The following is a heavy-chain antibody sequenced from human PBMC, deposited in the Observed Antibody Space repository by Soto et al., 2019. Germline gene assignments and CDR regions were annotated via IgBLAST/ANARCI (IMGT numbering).Heavy chain of an antibody. D-gene: IGHD3-10*01. Sequence: QMQLVQSGAEVKKPGSSVKISCMASGGTFGNLGISWLRQAPGLGLEWMGGTIPIFDTPHYAEKFRDRVTITADATTTAYLELTSLTSADTATYYCARDREDGSGTKYDWFDSWGQGTLVTVSS. CDR2: TIPIFDTP. V-gene: IGHV1-69*01. J-gene: IGHJ5*01. CDR1: GGTFGNLG. CDR3: ARDREDGSGTKYDWFDS.